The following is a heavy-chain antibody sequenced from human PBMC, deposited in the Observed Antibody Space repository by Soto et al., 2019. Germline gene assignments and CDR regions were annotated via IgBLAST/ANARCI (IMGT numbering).Heavy chain of an antibody. Sequence: GGSLRLSCAASGFTFDDYAMHWVRQAPGKGLEWVSGISWNSGSIGYADSVKGRSTISRDNAKNSLYLQMNSLRAEDTALYYCAKDKKIVVVGGAFHIWGQGTMVTVSS. D-gene: IGHD3-22*01. CDR1: GFTFDDYA. CDR2: ISWNSGSI. J-gene: IGHJ3*02. CDR3: AKDKKIVVVGGAFHI. V-gene: IGHV3-9*01.